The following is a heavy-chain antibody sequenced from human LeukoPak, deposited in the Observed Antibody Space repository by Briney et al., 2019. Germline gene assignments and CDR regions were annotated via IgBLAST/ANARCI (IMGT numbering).Heavy chain of an antibody. CDR1: GGSFSGYY. CDR3: ARVVNYRGDDY. J-gene: IGHJ4*02. CDR2: INHSGST. D-gene: IGHD1-7*01. V-gene: IGHV4-34*01. Sequence: PSETLSLTCAVYGGSFSGYYWSWIRQPPGKGLEWIGEINHSGSTNYNPSLQSRVTISVDTSKNQFSLKLSSVTAADTAVYYCARVVNYRGDDYWGQGTLVTVSS.